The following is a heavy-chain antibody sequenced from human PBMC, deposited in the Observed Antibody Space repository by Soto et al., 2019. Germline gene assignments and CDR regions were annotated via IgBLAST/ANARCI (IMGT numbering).Heavy chain of an antibody. V-gene: IGHV4-39*01. D-gene: IGHD2-15*01. CDR1: GGSISSSSYY. Sequence: SETLSLTCTVSGGSISSSSYYWGWIRQPPGKGLEWIGNIYYSGSTYYNPSLKSRVTISVDTSKNQFSLKLSSVTAADTAVYYGWLGRGLKDLEYLGQGTLVTVSS. CDR3: WLGRGLKDLEY. CDR2: IYYSGST. J-gene: IGHJ4*02.